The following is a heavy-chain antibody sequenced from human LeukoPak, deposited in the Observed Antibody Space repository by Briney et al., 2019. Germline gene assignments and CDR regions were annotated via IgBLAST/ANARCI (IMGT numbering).Heavy chain of an antibody. V-gene: IGHV3-7*01. CDR3: ANSGYDLYYFDY. CDR2: IKQDGSEK. J-gene: IGHJ4*02. CDR1: GFTFSSYW. Sequence: GGSLRLSCAASGFTFSSYWMSWVRQAPGKGLEWVANIKQDGSEKYYVDSVKGRFTISRDNAKNSLYPQMNSLRAEDTAVYYCANSGYDLYYFDYWGQGTLVTVSS. D-gene: IGHD5-12*01.